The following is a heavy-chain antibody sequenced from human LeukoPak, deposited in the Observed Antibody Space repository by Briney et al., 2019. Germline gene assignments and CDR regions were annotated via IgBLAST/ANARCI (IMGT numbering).Heavy chain of an antibody. Sequence: GESLRLSCAASGFTFSSYEMNWVRQAPGKGLEWVSYISSSGSTIYYADSVKGRFTISRDNAKNSLYLQMNSLRAEDTAVYYCATLAGDYYDSSGYFLFDPWGQGTLVTVSS. D-gene: IGHD3-22*01. CDR3: ATLAGDYYDSSGYFLFDP. V-gene: IGHV3-48*03. CDR1: GFTFSSYE. J-gene: IGHJ5*02. CDR2: ISSSGSTI.